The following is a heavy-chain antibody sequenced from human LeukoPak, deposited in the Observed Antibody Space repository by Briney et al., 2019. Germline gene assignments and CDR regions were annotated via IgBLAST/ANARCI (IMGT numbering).Heavy chain of an antibody. J-gene: IGHJ4*02. CDR1: KFTFDSYW. Sequence: PGGSLRLSCAASKFTFDSYWMSWVRQAPGKGLEWVGRIRSKANSYATAYAASVKGRFTISRDDSKNTAYLQMNSLKTEDTAVYYCTRPATNPFDYWGQGTLVTVSS. V-gene: IGHV3-73*01. CDR3: TRPATNPFDY. CDR2: IRSKANSYAT.